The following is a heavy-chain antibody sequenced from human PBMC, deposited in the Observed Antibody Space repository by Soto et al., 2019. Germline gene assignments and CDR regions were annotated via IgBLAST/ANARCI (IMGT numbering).Heavy chain of an antibody. V-gene: IGHV3-9*01. CDR3: VKDESINWYSGHFRH. CDR1: GFTFDGYG. Sequence: PGGSLRLSCAASGFTFDGYGMHWVRQVPGKGLEWVSGINWNSGSIGYGDSVKGRFAISRDNAKNSLHLQMNSLSAEDTAFYYCVKDESINWYSGHFRHWGQGTLVTVSS. J-gene: IGHJ1*01. CDR2: INWNSGSI. D-gene: IGHD6-13*01.